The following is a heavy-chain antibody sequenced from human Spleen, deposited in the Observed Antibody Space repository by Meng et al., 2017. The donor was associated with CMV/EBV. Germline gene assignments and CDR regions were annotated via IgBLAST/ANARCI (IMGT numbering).Heavy chain of an antibody. D-gene: IGHD3-10*01. Sequence: FTFSGDAMHWIRQAPGKGLEWVAVISYDGSNKYYADSVKSRFTISRDNSKNTLYLQMNSLRAEDTAVYYCERGPSELLLWFGELFLNYWGQGTLVTVSS. V-gene: IGHV3-30*04. J-gene: IGHJ4*02. CDR2: ISYDGSNK. CDR3: ERGPSELLLWFGELFLNY. CDR1: FTFSGDA.